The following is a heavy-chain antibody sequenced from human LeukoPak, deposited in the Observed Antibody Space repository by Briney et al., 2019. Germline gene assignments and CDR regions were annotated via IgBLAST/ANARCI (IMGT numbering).Heavy chain of an antibody. CDR1: GGSISSSSYY. V-gene: IGHV4-39*01. CDR3: ARGSLDGTYTFDI. D-gene: IGHD1-1*01. Sequence: PSETLSLICTVSGGSISSSSYYWGWIRQPPGKGLEWIGSIYYSGSTYYNPSLKSRVTISIDTSKNQFSLKLSSVTAADTAVYYCARGSLDGTYTFDIWGQGAMVTVSS. J-gene: IGHJ3*02. CDR2: IYYSGST.